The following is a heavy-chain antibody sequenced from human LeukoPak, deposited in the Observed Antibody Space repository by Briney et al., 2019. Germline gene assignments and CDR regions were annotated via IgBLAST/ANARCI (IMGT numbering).Heavy chain of an antibody. J-gene: IGHJ4*02. CDR3: ATRSGDFWSGYVD. CDR1: GYSFTELS. Sequence: ASVRVSCKVSGYSFTELSMQWVRQAPGKGLECLGGFDPEEAKMVYAQKFQGRVTMTEDTSTDTAYMELRGLTSEDTAVYYCATRSGDFWSGYVDWGQGTLVAVSP. V-gene: IGHV1-24*01. CDR2: FDPEEAKM. D-gene: IGHD3-3*01.